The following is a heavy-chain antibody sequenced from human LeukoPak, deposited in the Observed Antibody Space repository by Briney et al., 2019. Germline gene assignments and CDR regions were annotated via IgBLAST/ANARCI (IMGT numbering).Heavy chain of an antibody. Sequence: ASVKVSCKVSGYTLTELSMHWVRQAPGKGLEWMGGFDPEDDETIYAQKFQGRVTMTEDTSTDTAYMELSSLRSEDTAVYYCATSIVATILFDYWGQGTLVTVSS. CDR2: FDPEDDET. J-gene: IGHJ4*02. V-gene: IGHV1-24*01. CDR3: ATSIVATILFDY. D-gene: IGHD5-12*01. CDR1: GYTLTELS.